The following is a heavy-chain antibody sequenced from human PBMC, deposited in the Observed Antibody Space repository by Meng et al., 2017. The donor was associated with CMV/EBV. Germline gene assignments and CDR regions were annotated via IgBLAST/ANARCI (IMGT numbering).Heavy chain of an antibody. CDR2: ISGSGGST. CDR1: GFTFSSYA. V-gene: IGHV3-23*01. J-gene: IGHJ4*02. CDR3: AKGPYSSGWYGY. Sequence: SCAASGFTFSSYAMSWVRQAPGKGLEWVSAISGSGGSTYYADSVKGRFTISRDNSKNTLYLQMNSLRAEDTAVYYCAKGPYSSGWYGYWGQGTLVTVSS. D-gene: IGHD6-19*01.